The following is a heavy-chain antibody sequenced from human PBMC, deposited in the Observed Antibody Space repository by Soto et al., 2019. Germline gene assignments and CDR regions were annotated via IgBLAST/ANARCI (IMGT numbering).Heavy chain of an antibody. CDR1: GYTFTSNA. CDR3: ASDRYSSSFSYYGMDV. CDR2: INAGNGNT. V-gene: IGHV1-3*01. Sequence: ASVKLSCKDSGYTFTSNAMHWVRQAPGQRLEWMGWINAGNGNTKYSQKFQGRVTITRDTSASTAYMELSSLRSEDTAVYYCASDRYSSSFSYYGMDVWGQGTTVTVSS. J-gene: IGHJ6*02. D-gene: IGHD6-13*01.